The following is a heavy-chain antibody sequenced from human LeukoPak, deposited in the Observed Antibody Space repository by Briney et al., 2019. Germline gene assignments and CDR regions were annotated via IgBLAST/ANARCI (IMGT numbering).Heavy chain of an antibody. CDR1: GFTFTTYW. D-gene: IGHD3-10*01. V-gene: IGHV3-7*01. J-gene: IGHJ4*02. Sequence: PGESLRLSCAASGFTFTTYWMSWVRQLPGKGLECVANINQDGTEKYYVDSVKGRFTISRDNAKNSLDLQMNSLRVEDTGIYYCVKVAKYYYGSETYYFFEHWGQGTPVTAAS. CDR2: INQDGTEK. CDR3: VKVAKYYYGSETYYFFEH.